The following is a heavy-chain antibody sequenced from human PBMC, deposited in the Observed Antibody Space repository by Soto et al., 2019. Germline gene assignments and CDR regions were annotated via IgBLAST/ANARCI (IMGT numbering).Heavy chain of an antibody. V-gene: IGHV1-69*13. D-gene: IGHD2-15*01. Sequence: GASVKVSCKASGGTFSSYAISWVRQAPGQGLEWMGGIIPIFGTANYAQKFQGRVTITADESTSTAYMELSSLRSEDTAVYYCAREHCSGGSCYSSLNWFDPWGQGTLVTVSS. CDR1: GGTFSSYA. J-gene: IGHJ5*02. CDR2: IIPIFGTA. CDR3: AREHCSGGSCYSSLNWFDP.